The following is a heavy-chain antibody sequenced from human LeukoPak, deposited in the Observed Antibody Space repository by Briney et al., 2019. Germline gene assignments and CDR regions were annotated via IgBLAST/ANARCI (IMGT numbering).Heavy chain of an antibody. J-gene: IGHJ3*02. V-gene: IGHV4-39*01. CDR1: GGSISSSRYY. CDR3: ARTYYDSSDIYAFDI. D-gene: IGHD3-22*01. CDR2: THYSGNT. Sequence: PSETLSLTCTVSGGSISSSRYYWGWIRQPPEKGLEWIGSTHYSGNTYYNPSLKSRVTISVDTSKNQFSLKLSSVTAADTAMYYCARTYYDSSDIYAFDIWGQGTMVTVSS.